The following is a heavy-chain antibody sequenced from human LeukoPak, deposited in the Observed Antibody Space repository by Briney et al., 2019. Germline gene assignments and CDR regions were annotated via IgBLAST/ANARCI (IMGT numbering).Heavy chain of an antibody. V-gene: IGHV5-51*01. CDR2: IYPGDSDT. CDR3: ARHPLAYCGGDCYPNWFDP. J-gene: IGHJ5*02. D-gene: IGHD2-21*02. Sequence: GESLKISCKGSGCSFTSYWIGWVRQMPGKGLEWMGIIYPGDSDTRYSPSFQGQVTISADKSISTAYLQWSSLKASDTAMYYCARHPLAYCGGDCYPNWFDPWGQGTLVTVSS. CDR1: GCSFTSYW.